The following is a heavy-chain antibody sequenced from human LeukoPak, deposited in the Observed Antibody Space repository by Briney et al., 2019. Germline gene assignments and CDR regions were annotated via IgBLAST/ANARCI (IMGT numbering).Heavy chain of an antibody. CDR2: ISVRSNYI. V-gene: IGHV3-21*01. CDR3: VRLRRNSDTSGFYYYYDF. CDR1: GYTFSSYS. D-gene: IGHD3-22*01. Sequence: GGSLRLSCLASGYTFSSYSINWVRQAPGKGLEWVSSISVRSNYIYYADSVRGRFRISRNDAGDSLFLEMNSLRAEDTAVYYCVRLRRNSDTSGFYYYYDFWGQGTLVTVSS. J-gene: IGHJ4*02.